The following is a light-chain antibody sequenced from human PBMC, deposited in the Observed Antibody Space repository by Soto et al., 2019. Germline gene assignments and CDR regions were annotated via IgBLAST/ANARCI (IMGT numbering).Light chain of an antibody. CDR3: QQYYNYPRT. J-gene: IGKJ1*01. CDR2: DAS. Sequence: DIQMTQSPSTLSASVGDRVTITCRASQSISSWLAWYQQKPGKAPNLLIYDASSLESGVPSRFSGSGSGTELTITISSLQPDDFETYYCQQYYNYPRTFGQGTKVDIK. CDR1: QSISSW. V-gene: IGKV1-5*01.